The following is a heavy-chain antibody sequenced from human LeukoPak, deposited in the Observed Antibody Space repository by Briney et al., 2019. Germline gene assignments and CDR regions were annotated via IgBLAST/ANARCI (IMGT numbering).Heavy chain of an antibody. J-gene: IGHJ4*02. Sequence: GGSLRLSCEASGFTLSNRWMIWVRQAPGKGLEWVATITQGGSDKFYVDSVKGRFTISGDNAKNSLYLQMNSLRAEDTAVYYCARDPFELWGQGTLVTVSS. CDR3: ARDPFEL. CDR1: GFTLSNRW. CDR2: ITQGGSDK. V-gene: IGHV3-7*01. D-gene: IGHD1-26*01.